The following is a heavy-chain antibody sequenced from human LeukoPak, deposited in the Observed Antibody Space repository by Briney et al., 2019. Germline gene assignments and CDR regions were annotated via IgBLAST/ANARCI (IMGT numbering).Heavy chain of an antibody. V-gene: IGHV4-59*01. Sequence: PSETLSLTCTVSGGSISSYYWSWIRQPPGKGLVWIGYIYYSGSTNYNPSLKSRVTISVDTSKNQFSLKLSSVTAADTAVYYCARGGDILTGYYVFDPWGQGTLVTVSS. D-gene: IGHD3-9*01. CDR3: ARGGDILTGYYVFDP. CDR1: GGSISSYY. CDR2: IYYSGST. J-gene: IGHJ5*02.